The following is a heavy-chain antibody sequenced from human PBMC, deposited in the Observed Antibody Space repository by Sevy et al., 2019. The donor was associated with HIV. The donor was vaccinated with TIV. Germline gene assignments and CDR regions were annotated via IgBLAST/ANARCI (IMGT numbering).Heavy chain of an antibody. CDR3: VKEGGGEGGDH. Sequence: LKISCAASGFSYSSYGMHWVRQAPGKGLEWVAYIQYDGSNKDYADSVKGRFTISRDNSKNTLDLQMNSLRVEDTAVYYCVKEGGGEGGDHWGQGTLVTVSS. J-gene: IGHJ4*02. CDR1: GFSYSSYG. V-gene: IGHV3-30*02. CDR2: IQYDGSNK. D-gene: IGHD2-21*01.